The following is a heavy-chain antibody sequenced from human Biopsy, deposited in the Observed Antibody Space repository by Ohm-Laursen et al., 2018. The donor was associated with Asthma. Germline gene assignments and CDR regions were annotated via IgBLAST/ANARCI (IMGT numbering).Heavy chain of an antibody. CDR1: GFVFGRSG. J-gene: IGHJ3*02. Sequence: SLRLSCAASGFVFGRSGMHWVRQAPGKGLEWVALISSDGHNKYYKDSVKGRFTISRCNSKLRLYLEINSLRVEDSAVYYCARESGQDSGGTGAFDRWGQGIMVAVSS. CDR2: ISSDGHNK. V-gene: IGHV3-30*03. CDR3: ARESGQDSGGTGAFDR. D-gene: IGHD4-23*01.